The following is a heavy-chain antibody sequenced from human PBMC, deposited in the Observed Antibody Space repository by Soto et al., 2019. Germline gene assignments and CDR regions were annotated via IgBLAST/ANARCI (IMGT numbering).Heavy chain of an antibody. Sequence: DVQLLESGGGLVEPGGSLRLSCAVSGFSVTEAWMNWVRQVPGKGLAWVGRIKSKFDGGSTDYAAPVKGRFTISKDDSKNTLYLQMNSLKTEGTAVYYCTIPTPDTPMLTNYYYFAMDVWGPGTTVSVSS. V-gene: IGHV3-15*07. CDR1: GFSVTEAW. CDR2: IKSKFDGGST. J-gene: IGHJ6*02. CDR3: TIPTPDTPMLTNYYYFAMDV. D-gene: IGHD5-18*01.